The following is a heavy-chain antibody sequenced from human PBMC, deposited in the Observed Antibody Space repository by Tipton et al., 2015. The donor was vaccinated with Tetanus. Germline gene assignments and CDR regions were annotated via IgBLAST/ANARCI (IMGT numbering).Heavy chain of an antibody. CDR1: GYIFNNYW. CDR3: ARAHCSDGVCNFDF. J-gene: IGHJ4*02. Sequence: QLVQSGGEVKKPGESLKISCKGSGYIFNNYWIGWVRQKPGKGLEWMGIIYPGDSDTRYSPSFQGQVTISVDKSINTDFLQWSSLKASDTSMFYCARAHCSDGVCNFDFWGQGALATVAS. D-gene: IGHD2-8*01. V-gene: IGHV5-51*01. CDR2: IYPGDSDT.